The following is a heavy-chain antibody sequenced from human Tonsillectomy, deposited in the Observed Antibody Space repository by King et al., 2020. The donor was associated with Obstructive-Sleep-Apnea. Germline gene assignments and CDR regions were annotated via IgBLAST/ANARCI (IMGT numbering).Heavy chain of an antibody. Sequence: VQLVESGGGVVQPGRSLRLSCAASGFTFSSYAIHWVRQAPGKGLEWVAVISYDGTNKYYADSVKGRFTISRDNSKNTLYLQMSSLRAEDTAVYYCARVSKHYDTVGGFDIWGQGTMVTVSS. J-gene: IGHJ3*02. V-gene: IGHV3-30*04. D-gene: IGHD3-22*01. CDR2: ISYDGTNK. CDR3: ARVSKHYDTVGGFDI. CDR1: GFTFSSYA.